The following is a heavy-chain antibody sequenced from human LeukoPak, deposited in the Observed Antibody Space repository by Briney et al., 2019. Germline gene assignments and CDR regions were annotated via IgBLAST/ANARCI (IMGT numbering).Heavy chain of an antibody. Sequence: SETLSLTCTVSGGSISSGDYYWSWIRQPPGKGLEWIGYIYYSGSTYYNPSLKSRVSISLDKSKNQFSLKLSSVTAADTAVYYCATINWNYYFHGYWGQGTLVTVSS. D-gene: IGHD1-7*01. CDR2: IYYSGST. CDR1: GGSISSGDYY. CDR3: ATINWNYYFHGY. V-gene: IGHV4-30-4*08. J-gene: IGHJ4*02.